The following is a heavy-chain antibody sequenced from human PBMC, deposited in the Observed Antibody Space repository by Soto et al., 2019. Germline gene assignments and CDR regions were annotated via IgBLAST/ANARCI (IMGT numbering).Heavy chain of an antibody. CDR3: AKDPNGDYLGAFDC. CDR1: GFTFGNYV. V-gene: IGHV3-23*01. D-gene: IGHD4-17*01. J-gene: IGHJ3*01. CDR2: ISASGGGT. Sequence: PMLESGGGLVQPGGSLRLSCAASGFTFGNYVVTWVRQATGRGLECVSAISASGGGTFYADSVRGRFTISRDNYKNTLYLEMNSLRAEDTALYYCAKDPNGDYLGAFDCWGRGAMVIVSS.